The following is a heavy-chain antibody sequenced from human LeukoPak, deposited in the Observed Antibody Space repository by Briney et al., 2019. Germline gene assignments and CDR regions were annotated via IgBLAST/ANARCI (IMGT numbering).Heavy chain of an antibody. J-gene: IGHJ4*02. CDR2: ISTAGDT. D-gene: IGHD3-9*01. CDR3: ARGSRSHILTGAVDY. V-gene: IGHV3-13*01. CDR1: GFTFSSYD. Sequence: GGSLRLSCAASGFTFSSYDMHWVRQATGKGLEWVSAISTAGDTYYPGSVKGRFTISRENAKNSLYLQMNSLRAGDTAVYYCARGSRSHILTGAVDYWGQGTLVTVSS.